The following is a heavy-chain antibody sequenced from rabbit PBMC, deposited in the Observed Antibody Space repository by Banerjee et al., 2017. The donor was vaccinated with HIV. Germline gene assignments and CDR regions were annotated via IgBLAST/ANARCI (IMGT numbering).Heavy chain of an antibody. CDR1: GFDFSSYYY. V-gene: IGHV1S45*01. CDR2: INTSSGNT. D-gene: IGHD7-1*01. CDR3: ARDLTGVTGWNFNL. J-gene: IGHJ4*01. Sequence: QEQLEESGGDLVKAEGSLKLSCKASGFDFSSYYYICWVRQAPEKGLELIACINTSSGNTVYASWAKGRFTISRTSSTTVTLQMTSLTAADTATYFCARDLTGVTGWNFNLWGPGTLVTVS.